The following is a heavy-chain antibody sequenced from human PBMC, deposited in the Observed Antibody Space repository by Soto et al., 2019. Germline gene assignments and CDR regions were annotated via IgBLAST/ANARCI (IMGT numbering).Heavy chain of an antibody. Sequence: SETLSLTCTVSGGSISSGGYYWSWIRQHPGKGLEWIGYIYYSGSTYYNPSLKSRVTISVDTSKNQFSMKLSSVTAADTAVYYCAHLRGYCSSTSCPRGAFVIWGQGTMGTVSS. CDR2: IYYSGST. CDR3: AHLRGYCSSTSCPRGAFVI. CDR1: GGSISSGGYY. J-gene: IGHJ3*02. V-gene: IGHV4-31*03. D-gene: IGHD2-2*01.